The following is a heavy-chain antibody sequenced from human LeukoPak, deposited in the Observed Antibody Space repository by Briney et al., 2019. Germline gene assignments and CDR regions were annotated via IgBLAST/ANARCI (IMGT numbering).Heavy chain of an antibody. CDR2: IIPIFGTA. D-gene: IGHD5-18*01. CDR3: AGSTAMVSYYYYYMDV. Sequence: SVKVSCKASGGTFSSYAISGVRQAPGQGLEWMGGIIPIFGTANYAQKFQGRVTITADESTSTAYMELSSLRSEDTAVYYCAGSTAMVSYYYYYMDVWGKGNTVTVSS. CDR1: GGTFSSYA. V-gene: IGHV1-69*13. J-gene: IGHJ6*03.